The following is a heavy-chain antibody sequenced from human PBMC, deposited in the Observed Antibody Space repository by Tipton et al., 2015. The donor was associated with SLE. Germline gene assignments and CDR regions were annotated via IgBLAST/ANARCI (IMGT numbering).Heavy chain of an antibody. J-gene: IGHJ4*02. CDR3: ATECIAVAGRSDCELDY. V-gene: IGHV4-39*07. D-gene: IGHD6-19*01. CDR2: IYYSGST. CDR1: GGSISSSSYY. Sequence: TLSLTCTVSGGSISSSSYYWGWIRQPPGKGLVWIGSIYYSGSTNYNPSHKSRVTISVDTSKNHFSLKLSSVTAADTAVYYCATECIAVAGRSDCELDYCGKGSLVTVTS.